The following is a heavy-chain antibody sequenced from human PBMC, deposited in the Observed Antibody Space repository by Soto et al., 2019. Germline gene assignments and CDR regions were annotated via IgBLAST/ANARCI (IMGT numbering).Heavy chain of an antibody. CDR2: IYYSGST. V-gene: IGHV4-31*03. J-gene: IGHJ5*02. CDR3: ARDRGLEYSSSFIGWFDP. D-gene: IGHD6-6*01. CDR1: GGSISSGGYY. Sequence: QVQLQESGPGLVKPSQTLSLTCTVSGGSISSGGYYWSWIRQHPGKGLEWIGYIYYSGSTCYNPSLKSRVTISVDTSKNQFSLKLSSVTAADTAVYYCARDRGLEYSSSFIGWFDPWGQGTLVTVSS.